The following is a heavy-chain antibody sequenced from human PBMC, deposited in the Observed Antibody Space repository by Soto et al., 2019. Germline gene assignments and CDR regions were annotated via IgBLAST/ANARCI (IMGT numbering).Heavy chain of an antibody. V-gene: IGHV4-31*03. CDR3: ARGAWGLIGGGFHWLSTADNWFDP. CDR2: IYSSGST. J-gene: IGHJ5*02. Sequence: QVQLQESGPGLVKPSQTLSLTCTVSGGSISSGGYYWSWVRKHPGKGLEWIGYIYSSGSTYYNPSLKSRVIITLDTTKNQFALKLRSVTAAYTAVYYCARGAWGLIGGGFHWLSTADNWFDPWGQGTPVTVSS. CDR1: GGSISSGGYY. D-gene: IGHD3-9*01.